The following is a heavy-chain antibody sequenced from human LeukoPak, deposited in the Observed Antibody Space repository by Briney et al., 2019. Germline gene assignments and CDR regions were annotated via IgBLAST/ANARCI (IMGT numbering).Heavy chain of an antibody. CDR1: GFTFSSYA. Sequence: GGSLRLSCAASGFTFSSYAMHWVRQAPGKGLEWVAVISYDGSNKYYADTVKGRFTISRDKSKNTLYLQMNSLRAEDTAVYYCARDKSSSWFHDAFDIWGQGTMVTVSS. CDR3: ARDKSSSWFHDAFDI. J-gene: IGHJ3*02. CDR2: ISYDGSNK. D-gene: IGHD6-13*01. V-gene: IGHV3-30-3*01.